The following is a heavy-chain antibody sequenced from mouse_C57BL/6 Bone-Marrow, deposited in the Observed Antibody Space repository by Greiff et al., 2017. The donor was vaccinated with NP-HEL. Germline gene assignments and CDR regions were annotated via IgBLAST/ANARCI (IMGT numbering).Heavy chain of an antibody. CDR2: INPYNGGT. CDR3: AREGRTPFDY. Sequence: VQLQQSGPVLVKPGASVKMSCKASGYTFTDYYMNWVKQSHGKSLEWIGVINPYNGGTSYNQKFKGKATLTVDKSSSTAYMELNSLTSEDSAVYDCAREGRTPFDYWGQGTTLTVSS. V-gene: IGHV1-19*01. CDR1: GYTFTDYY. J-gene: IGHJ2*01.